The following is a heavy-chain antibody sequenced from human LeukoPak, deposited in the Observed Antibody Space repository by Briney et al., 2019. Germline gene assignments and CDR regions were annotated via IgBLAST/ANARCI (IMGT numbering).Heavy chain of an antibody. CDR2: MNPSGST. J-gene: IGHJ1*01. Sequence: SETLSLTCAVYGGSFSGYYWTWIRQTPEKGPEWIGEMNPSGSTSYNPSLKSRVTISVETSKNQFSLRLNSVTAADTAIYYCARLDSGDHGNIPHWGQGTLVTVSS. D-gene: IGHD1-26*01. CDR3: ARLDSGDHGNIPH. V-gene: IGHV4-34*01. CDR1: GGSFSGYY.